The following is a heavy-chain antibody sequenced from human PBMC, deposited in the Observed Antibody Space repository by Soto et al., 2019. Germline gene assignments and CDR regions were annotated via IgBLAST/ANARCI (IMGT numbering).Heavy chain of an antibody. J-gene: IGHJ3*02. Sequence: GGSLRLSCAASGFTFSSYSMNWVRQAPGKGLEWVSSISSSSSYIYYADSVKGRFTISRDNAKNSLYLQMNSLRAEDTAVYYCATSSVYGDYVVVIGGAFDIWGQGTMVTVSS. CDR2: ISSSSSYI. CDR3: ATSSVYGDYVVVIGGAFDI. D-gene: IGHD4-17*01. CDR1: GFTFSSYS. V-gene: IGHV3-21*01.